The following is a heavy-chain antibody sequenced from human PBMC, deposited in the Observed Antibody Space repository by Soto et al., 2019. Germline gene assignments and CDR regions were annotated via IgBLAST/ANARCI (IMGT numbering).Heavy chain of an antibody. V-gene: IGHV4-34*01. CDR1: GGSFTSYY. CDR3: ARDFDY. J-gene: IGHJ4*02. Sequence: QVRLQQWGAGLLKPSETLSLTCAVYGGSFTSYYWSWIRQPPGKVLEWIGDISHGGITNYNPSLKSRVTISLDTSQNHFSLRLTSVTAADTAVYYCARDFDYWGQGTLVTVSS. CDR2: ISHGGIT.